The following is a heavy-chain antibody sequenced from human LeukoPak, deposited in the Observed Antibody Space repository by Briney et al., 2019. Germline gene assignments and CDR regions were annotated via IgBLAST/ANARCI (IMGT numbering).Heavy chain of an antibody. CDR3: ARGFLGDGDY. J-gene: IGHJ4*02. CDR2: INSDGSTT. D-gene: IGHD3-10*01. Sequence: GGSLRLSCAASGFTFSSYWMHWVRQAPGKGLVWVSHINSDGSTTNYADSVKGRFTISRDNAKNTPYLQMNSLRAEDTAVYYCARGFLGDGDYWGQGTLVTVS. V-gene: IGHV3-74*01. CDR1: GFTFSSYW.